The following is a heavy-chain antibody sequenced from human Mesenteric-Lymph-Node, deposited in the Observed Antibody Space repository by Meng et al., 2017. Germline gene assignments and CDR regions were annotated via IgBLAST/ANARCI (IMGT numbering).Heavy chain of an antibody. D-gene: IGHD3-3*01. V-gene: IGHV1-18*01. Sequence: QVQLVQVGAKVRNPGASVKVSCKASGYTFTSYGISWVRQAPGQGLEWMGWISAYNGNTNYAQKLQGRVTMTTDTSTSTAYMELRSLRSDDTAVYYCARMPVYYDFWSGSRTNFDYWGQGTLVTVSS. CDR1: GYTFTSYG. J-gene: IGHJ4*02. CDR2: ISAYNGNT. CDR3: ARMPVYYDFWSGSRTNFDY.